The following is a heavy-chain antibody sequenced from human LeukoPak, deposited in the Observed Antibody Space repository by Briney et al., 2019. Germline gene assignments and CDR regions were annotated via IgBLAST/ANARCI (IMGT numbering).Heavy chain of an antibody. V-gene: IGHV3-23*01. Sequence: PGGSLRLSCAASGFTFSSYAMSWVRQAPGKGLEWVSSITPSGGDTFCTDSVKGRFTISRDNSRSTLYLQMNTLRAEDTAVYYCAKRLTAAAATYYFDSWGQGTLVTVSS. CDR2: ITPSGGDT. D-gene: IGHD2-2*01. J-gene: IGHJ4*02. CDR1: GFTFSSYA. CDR3: AKRLTAAAATYYFDS.